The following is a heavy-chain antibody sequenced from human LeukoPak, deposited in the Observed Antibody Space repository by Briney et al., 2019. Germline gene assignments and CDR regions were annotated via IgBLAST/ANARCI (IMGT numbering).Heavy chain of an antibody. J-gene: IGHJ4*02. D-gene: IGHD3-16*02. V-gene: IGHV4-30-4*08. Sequence: PSETLSLTCTVSGGSISSGDYYWSWIRQPPGKGLEWIGYIYYSGSTYYNPSLKSRVTISVDTSKNQFSLKLSSVTAADTAVYYCARVVAISDYVWGSYRFDYWGQGTLVTVSS. CDR3: ARVVAISDYVWGSYRFDY. CDR2: IYYSGST. CDR1: GGSISSGDYY.